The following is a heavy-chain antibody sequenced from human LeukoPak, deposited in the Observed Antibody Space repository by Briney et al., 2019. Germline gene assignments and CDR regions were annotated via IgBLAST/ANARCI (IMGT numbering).Heavy chain of an antibody. V-gene: IGHV1-2*02. Sequence: ASVKVSCKASGYTFTGYYMHWVRQAPGQGLEWMGWINPNSGGTNYAQKFQGRVTMTRDTSISTAYMELSRLRSDDTAVYYCARDPHTLGPTGWTGELRHYYYYMDVWGKGTTVTVSS. D-gene: IGHD3/OR15-3a*01. J-gene: IGHJ6*03. CDR2: INPNSGGT. CDR1: GYTFTGYY. CDR3: ARDPHTLGPTGWTGELRHYYYYMDV.